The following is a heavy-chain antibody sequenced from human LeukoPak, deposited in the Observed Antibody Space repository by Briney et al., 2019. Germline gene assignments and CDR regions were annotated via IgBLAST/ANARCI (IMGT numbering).Heavy chain of an antibody. CDR2: INHSGST. CDR1: GGSISSGGYY. CDR3: ARADIVVVPAAIIGSWFDP. Sequence: SETLSLTCTVSGGSISSGGYYWSWIRQPPGKGLEWIGEINHSGSTNYNPSLKSRVTISVDTSKNQFSLKLSSVTAADTAVYYCARADIVVVPAAIIGSWFDPWGQGTLVTVSS. J-gene: IGHJ5*02. D-gene: IGHD2-2*02. V-gene: IGHV4-39*07.